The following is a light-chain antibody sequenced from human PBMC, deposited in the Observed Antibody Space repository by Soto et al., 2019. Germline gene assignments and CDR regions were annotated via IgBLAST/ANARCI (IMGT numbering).Light chain of an antibody. CDR2: GAS. V-gene: IGKV3-15*01. CDR3: QQYNTWRT. CDR1: QSVSSN. Sequence: EMLMTQCPATLSVSPGEGASRSCRASQSVSSNLAWYQQKPGQAPRLLIYGASTRATGIPASLSGSGSGTEFTLTISSLESEDFAVYYCQQYNTWRTFGQGTKVDIK. J-gene: IGKJ1*01.